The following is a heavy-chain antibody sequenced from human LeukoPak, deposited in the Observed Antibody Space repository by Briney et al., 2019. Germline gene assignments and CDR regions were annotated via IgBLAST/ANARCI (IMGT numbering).Heavy chain of an antibody. V-gene: IGHV3-13*01. CDR1: GFTFSSYY. J-gene: IGHJ3*02. CDR3: AREGGVDSSGFSDASDI. CDR2: IGTAGDT. Sequence: GGSLRLSCAASGFTFSSYYMHWVRQATGKGLEWVSAIGTAGDTYYPGSVKGRFTISRENAKNSLYLQMNSLRAGDTAVYYCAREGGVDSSGFSDASDIWGQGTMVTVSS. D-gene: IGHD3-22*01.